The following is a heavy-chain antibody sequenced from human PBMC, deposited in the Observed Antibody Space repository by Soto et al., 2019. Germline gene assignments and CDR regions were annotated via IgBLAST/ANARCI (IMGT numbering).Heavy chain of an antibody. Sequence: GASEKVSCKASGYTFTSYGISWVRQAPGQGLEWMGWISAYNGNTNYAQKLQGRVTMTTDTSTSTAYMELRSLRSDDTAVYYCARDSGTTPSRLCDYWGQGTLVTVPQ. CDR1: GYTFTSYG. CDR3: ARDSGTTPSRLCDY. CDR2: ISAYNGNT. J-gene: IGHJ4*02. D-gene: IGHD1-26*01. V-gene: IGHV1-18*01.